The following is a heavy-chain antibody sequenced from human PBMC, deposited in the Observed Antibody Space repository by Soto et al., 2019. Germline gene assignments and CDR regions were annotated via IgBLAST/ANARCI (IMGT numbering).Heavy chain of an antibody. J-gene: IGHJ5*02. CDR1: GGSIRNGYYY. CDR3: AKNETTRPWFDP. Sequence: SETLSLTCFVSGGSIRNGYYYWSWIRQLPGKGLEWIGNIYYIGTTSYNPSLKSRVTISIDTSKNQFSLKLRSVVAADTAIYYCAKNETTRPWFDPWGKGALVTVSS. CDR2: IYYIGTT. V-gene: IGHV4-31*03. D-gene: IGHD1-1*01.